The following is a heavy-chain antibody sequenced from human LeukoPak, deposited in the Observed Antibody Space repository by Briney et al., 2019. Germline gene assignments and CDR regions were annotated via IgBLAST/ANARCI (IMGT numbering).Heavy chain of an antibody. V-gene: IGHV4-39*07. D-gene: IGHD3-22*01. Sequence: PSETLSLTCTVSGGSISSSSYYWGWIRQPPGKGLEWIGSIYYSGSTYYNPSLKSRVTISVDTSKNQFSLKLSSVTAADTAVYYCARDDHTYYYDSSGYYLFDPWGQGTLVTVSS. CDR2: IYYSGST. CDR1: GGSISSSSYY. CDR3: ARDDHTYYYDSSGYYLFDP. J-gene: IGHJ5*02.